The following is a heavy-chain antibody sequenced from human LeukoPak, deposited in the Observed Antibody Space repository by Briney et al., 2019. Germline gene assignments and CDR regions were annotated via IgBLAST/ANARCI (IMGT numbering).Heavy chain of an antibody. CDR1: GVTLSSYA. J-gene: IGHJ6*02. D-gene: IGHD2-15*01. CDR3: AREVDIVVVPGRGYYYYGMDV. Sequence: SVSVSCAASGVTLSSYAISWVRQAPGQGLEWMGGIIPIFGTANNAQKFQGRVTITADESTSTAYMELSSLRSEDTAVYYCAREVDIVVVPGRGYYYYGMDVWGQGTTVTVSS. CDR2: IIPIFGTA. V-gene: IGHV1-69*01.